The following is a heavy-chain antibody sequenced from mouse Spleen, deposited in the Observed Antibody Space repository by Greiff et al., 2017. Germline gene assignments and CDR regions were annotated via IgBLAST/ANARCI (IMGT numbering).Heavy chain of an antibody. D-gene: IGHD2-14*01. Sequence: VQLQQSGPELVKPGASVKIPCKASGYTFTDYNMDWVKQSHGKSLEWIGDINPNNGGTIYNQKFKGKATLTVDKSSSTAYMELRSLTSEDTAVYYCARSYYRYDVSFAYWGHGTLVTVSA. CDR3: ARSYYRYDVSFAY. CDR2: INPNNGGT. V-gene: IGHV1-18*01. CDR1: GYTFTDYN. J-gene: IGHJ3*01.